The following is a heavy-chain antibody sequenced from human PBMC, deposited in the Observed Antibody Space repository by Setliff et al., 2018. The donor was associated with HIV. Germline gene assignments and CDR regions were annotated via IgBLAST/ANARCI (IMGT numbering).Heavy chain of an antibody. D-gene: IGHD5-12*01. J-gene: IGHJ4*02. CDR1: GFTFSSYA. CDR2: IKEDGSEK. CDR3: ARPGTRWLRQHYYLDY. V-gene: IGHV3-7*03. Sequence: PGGSLRLSCAASGFTFSSYAMSWVRQAPGKGLEWVANIKEDGSEKYYVDSVKGRFTISRDNAENSLYLQMNSLTAEDTAVYYCARPGTRWLRQHYYLDYWGQGTLVTVSS.